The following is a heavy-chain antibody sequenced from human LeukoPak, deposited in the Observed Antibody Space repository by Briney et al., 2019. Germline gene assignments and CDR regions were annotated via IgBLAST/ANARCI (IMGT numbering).Heavy chain of an antibody. V-gene: IGHV1-8*01. CDR1: GYTFTSYD. Sequence: ASVKVSCKASGYTFTSYDINWVRQAAGQGLEWMGWMNPNSGNAGYAQKFQDRVTMTRNTSISTAYMELSSLRSEDTAVYYCAGGAWYSGAYTTLYYFDYWGQGTLVTVSS. D-gene: IGHD6-19*01. CDR3: AGGAWYSGAYTTLYYFDY. CDR2: MNPNSGNA. J-gene: IGHJ4*02.